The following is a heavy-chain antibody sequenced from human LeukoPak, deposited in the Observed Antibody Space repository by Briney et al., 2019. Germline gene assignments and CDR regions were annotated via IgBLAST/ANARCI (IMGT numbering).Heavy chain of an antibody. CDR3: ARDQSRYCSSTSCYTIAFDI. D-gene: IGHD2-2*02. J-gene: IGHJ3*02. CDR2: ISAYNGNT. CDR1: GYTFTSYG. Sequence: ASVKVSCKASGYTFTSYGISWVRQAPGQGLEWMGWISAYNGNTNYAQKLQGRVTMTTDTSTSTAYMELRSLRSDDTAVYYCARDQSRYCSSTSCYTIAFDIWGQGTMVTVSS. V-gene: IGHV1-18*01.